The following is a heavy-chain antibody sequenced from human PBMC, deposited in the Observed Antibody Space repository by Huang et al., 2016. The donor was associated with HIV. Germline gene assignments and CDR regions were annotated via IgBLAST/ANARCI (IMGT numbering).Heavy chain of an antibody. Sequence: QVQLPQWGAGLLRPSETLSLTCAVYGGSFSGYYGTWFRQPPGKGLGWFGEINHSESTNYNPSLKRRVTISVDTSRNQFSLTLTSVTAADTAVYYYARGQGGYYYYYMDVWGKGTTVTVSS. CDR2: INHSEST. V-gene: IGHV4-34*01. CDR3: ARGQGGYYYYYMDV. CDR1: GGSFSGYY. J-gene: IGHJ6*03.